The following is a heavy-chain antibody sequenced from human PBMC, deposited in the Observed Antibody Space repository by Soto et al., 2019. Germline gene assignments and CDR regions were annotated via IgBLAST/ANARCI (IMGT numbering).Heavy chain of an antibody. CDR1: GYTFTSYG. CDR3: ARTRIAAAGYYYYGMDV. V-gene: IGHV1-18*01. Sequence: ASVKVSCKASGYTFTSYGISWVRQAPGQGLEWMGWISAYNGNTNYAQKLQGRVTMTTDTSTSTAYMELRSLRSDDTAVYYCARTRIAAAGYYYYGMDVWGQGTTVTVSS. D-gene: IGHD6-13*01. J-gene: IGHJ6*02. CDR2: ISAYNGNT.